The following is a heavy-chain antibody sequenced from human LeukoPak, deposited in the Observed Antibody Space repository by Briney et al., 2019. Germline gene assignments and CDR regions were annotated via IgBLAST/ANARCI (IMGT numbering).Heavy chain of an antibody. CDR3: ASAIGAYSSSWYVQSY. CDR1: GFTFSSYS. D-gene: IGHD6-13*01. CDR2: ISSSSSTI. Sequence: GGSLRLSCAASGFTFSSYSMNWVRQAPGKGLEWVSYISSSSSTIYYADSVKGRFTISRDNAKNSLYLQMNSLRAEDTAVYYCASAIGAYSSSWYVQSYWGQGTLVAVSS. J-gene: IGHJ4*02. V-gene: IGHV3-48*04.